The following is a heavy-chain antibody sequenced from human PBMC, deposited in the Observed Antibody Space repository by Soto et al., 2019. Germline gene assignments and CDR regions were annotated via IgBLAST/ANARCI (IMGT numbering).Heavy chain of an antibody. CDR2: TYLRSKWYN. V-gene: IGHV6-1*01. D-gene: IGHD5-12*01. Sequence: SQTLSLTCAISGDSVSSNTASWNWSRQSPSRGLEWLGRTYLRSKWYNDYAVSVKSRIIINPDTSNNQFSLQLNSVTPEDTAVYFCAKGDNLGPKTGYAFDPWGQGIMVTVSS. J-gene: IGHJ5*02. CDR3: AKGDNLGPKTGYAFDP. CDR1: GDSVSSNTAS.